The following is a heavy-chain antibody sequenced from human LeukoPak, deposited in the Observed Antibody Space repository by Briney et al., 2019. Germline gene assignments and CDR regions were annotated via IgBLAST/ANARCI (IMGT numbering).Heavy chain of an antibody. CDR1: GFTFSSYS. CDR2: ISSSSSTI. CDR3: ARERGDYGDAFDI. Sequence: PGGSLRPSCAASGFTFSSYSMNWVRQAPGKGLEWVSYISSSSSTIYYADSVKGRFTISRDNAKNSLYLQMNSLRAEDTAVYYCARERGDYGDAFDIWGQGTMVTVSS. D-gene: IGHD4-17*01. V-gene: IGHV3-48*01. J-gene: IGHJ3*02.